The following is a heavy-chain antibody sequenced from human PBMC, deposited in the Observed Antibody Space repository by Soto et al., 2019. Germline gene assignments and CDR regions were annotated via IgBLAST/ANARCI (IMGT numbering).Heavy chain of an antibody. J-gene: IGHJ5*02. D-gene: IGHD2-2*01. Sequence: SETLSLTCTVSGGSISSGGYYWSWIRQHPGKGLEWIGYIYYSGTTYYNPSLKSRVTISVDTSKNQFSLKLSSVSAADTALYYCARCSLVVVPAPGFDPWGRGTLVTVSA. CDR3: ARCSLVVVPAPGFDP. CDR2: IYYSGTT. CDR1: GGSISSGGYY. V-gene: IGHV4-31*03.